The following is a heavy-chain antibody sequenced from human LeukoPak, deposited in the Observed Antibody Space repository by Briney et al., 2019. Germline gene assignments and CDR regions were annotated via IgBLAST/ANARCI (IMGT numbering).Heavy chain of an antibody. D-gene: IGHD3-10*01. CDR3: AALWFGEFEYYFDY. CDR1: GFTFSSYW. J-gene: IGHJ4*02. Sequence: GGSLRLSCAASGFTFSSYWMSWVRQAPGKGLEWVAFIRYDGSNKYYADSVKGRFTISRDNSKNTLYLQMNSLRAEDTAVYYCAALWFGEFEYYFDYWGQGTLVTVSS. V-gene: IGHV3-30*02. CDR2: IRYDGSNK.